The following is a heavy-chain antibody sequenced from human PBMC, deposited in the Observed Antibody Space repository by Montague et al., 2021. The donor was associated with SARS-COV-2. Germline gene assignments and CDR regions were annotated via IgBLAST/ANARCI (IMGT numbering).Heavy chain of an antibody. Sequence: SETLSLTCTVSGGSISNYYWSWIRQSPGKGLEWIAYMYYSWSTKYNPSLKSRATISVDTSKNQFSLTLSSMTAADTAVYYCARARGGTIFGMIGAYYGMDIWGQGTTVTVS. J-gene: IGHJ6*02. CDR2: MYYSWST. CDR3: ARARGGTIFGMIGAYYGMDI. V-gene: IGHV4-59*01. CDR1: GGSISNYY. D-gene: IGHD3-3*01.